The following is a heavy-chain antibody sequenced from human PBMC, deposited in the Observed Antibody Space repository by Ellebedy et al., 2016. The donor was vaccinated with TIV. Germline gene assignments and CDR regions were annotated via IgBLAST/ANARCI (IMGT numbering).Heavy chain of an antibody. J-gene: IGHJ5*02. Sequence: MPSETLSLTCTVSGGSISNSAYYWNWIRQPPGKGLEWIGSIYYIGSAYYNPSLKSRVTVSVDTSKNQFSLNLSSVTAADTAVYYCARDPALPRGRFDTWGQGTLVTVSS. CDR2: IYYIGSA. CDR3: ARDPALPRGRFDT. CDR1: GGSISNSAYY. V-gene: IGHV4-39*07.